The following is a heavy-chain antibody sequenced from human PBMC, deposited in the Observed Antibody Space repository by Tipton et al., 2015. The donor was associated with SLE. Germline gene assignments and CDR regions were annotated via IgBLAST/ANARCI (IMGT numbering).Heavy chain of an antibody. CDR1: GGSISSGRYS. V-gene: IGHV4-30-2*06. J-gene: IGHJ6*02. CDR2: IYHRGAT. Sequence: TLSLTCVVSGGSISSGRYSWSWIRQSPGRGLEWIGFIYHRGATYYNPSLKSRVTTSVDRTKNHFSLKLSSVTAADTATYYCVRGMEGYGPNGYGMDVWTQGTTVTVSS. CDR3: VRGMEGYGPNGYGMDV. D-gene: IGHD4-17*01.